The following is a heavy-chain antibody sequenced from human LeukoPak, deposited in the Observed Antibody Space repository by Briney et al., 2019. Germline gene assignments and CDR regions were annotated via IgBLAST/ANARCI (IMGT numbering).Heavy chain of an antibody. Sequence: ASVKVSCKASGGTFSSYAISWVRQAPGQGLEWMGRIIPILGIANYAQKFQGRVTITAGKSTSTAYTELSSLRSEDTAVYYCARDLGTYYYDSSGYAFDYWGQGTLVTVSS. D-gene: IGHD3-22*01. V-gene: IGHV1-69*04. CDR1: GGTFSSYA. CDR2: IIPILGIA. CDR3: ARDLGTYYYDSSGYAFDY. J-gene: IGHJ4*02.